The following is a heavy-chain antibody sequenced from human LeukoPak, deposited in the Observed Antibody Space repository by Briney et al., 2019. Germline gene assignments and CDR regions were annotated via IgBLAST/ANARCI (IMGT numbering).Heavy chain of an antibody. J-gene: IGHJ5*02. V-gene: IGHV1-46*01. D-gene: IGHD2-2*02. CDR3: ARDRGYCSSTSCYSPLNWFDP. CDR1: GYTFTSYY. CDR2: INPSGGSK. Sequence: ASVKVSCKASGYTFTSYYMLWVRQAPGQGLEGMGVINPSGGSKSYAQKFQGRLTMTRDMSTSTVYMELSSLRSEDTAVYYCARDRGYCSSTSCYSPLNWFDPWGQGTLVTVSS.